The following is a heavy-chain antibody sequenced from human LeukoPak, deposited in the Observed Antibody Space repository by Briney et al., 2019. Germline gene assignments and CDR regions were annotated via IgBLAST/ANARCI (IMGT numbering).Heavy chain of an antibody. CDR1: GGTFSSYA. CDR2: IIPIFGTA. Sequence: VASVKVSCKASGGTFSSYAISWVRQAPGQGLEWMGRIIPIFGTANYAQKFQGRVTITTDESTSTAYVELSSLRSEDTAVYYCAKEMNWNYVGYYYYYMDVWGKGTTVTVSS. CDR3: AKEMNWNYVGYYYYYMDV. D-gene: IGHD1-7*01. V-gene: IGHV1-69*05. J-gene: IGHJ6*03.